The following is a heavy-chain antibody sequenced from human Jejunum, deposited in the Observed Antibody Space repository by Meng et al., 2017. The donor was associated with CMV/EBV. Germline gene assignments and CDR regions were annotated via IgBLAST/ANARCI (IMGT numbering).Heavy chain of an antibody. J-gene: IGHJ4*02. CDR2: IRHDGSED. CDR3: TKGGFDS. CDR1: GFPFNIYD. Sequence: QVQVVESGGGVVQPGGSLRLSCVTSGFPFNIYDMHWVRQAPGKGLDWVTCIRHDGSEDFYVDSVKGRFTISRDNSKNTLYLQMNSLRVDDSALYYCTKGGFDSWGQGTLVTV. V-gene: IGHV3-30*02. D-gene: IGHD2-15*01.